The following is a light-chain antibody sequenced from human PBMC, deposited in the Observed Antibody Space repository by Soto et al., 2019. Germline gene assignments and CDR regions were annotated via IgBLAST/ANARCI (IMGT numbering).Light chain of an antibody. V-gene: IGKV4-1*01. Sequence: DIVMTQSADSLAVSLGERATINCKSSHSVLYSYNNKNYFAWYKQRLGQPPSLLIYWASTRESGFPYRFSGRWSGTKFTNTISMPQAEDVAIYESEYYFSLPWTFGQGPKVEIK. CDR2: WAS. J-gene: IGKJ1*01. CDR3: EYYFSLPWT. CDR1: HSVLYSYNNKNY.